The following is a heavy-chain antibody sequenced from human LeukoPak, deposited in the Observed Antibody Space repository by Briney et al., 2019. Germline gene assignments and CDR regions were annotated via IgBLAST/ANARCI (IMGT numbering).Heavy chain of an antibody. J-gene: IGHJ6*03. V-gene: IGHV4-34*01. CDR1: GGSFSGYY. Sequence: SETLSLTCAVYGGSFSGYYWSWIRQPPGKGLEWIGEINHSGSTNYNPSLKSRVTISVDTSKNQFSLKLSSVTAADTAVYYCARGRVVVAAILYYYYYYMDVWGKGTTVTVSS. CDR3: ARGRVVVAAILYYYYYYMDV. D-gene: IGHD2-15*01. CDR2: INHSGST.